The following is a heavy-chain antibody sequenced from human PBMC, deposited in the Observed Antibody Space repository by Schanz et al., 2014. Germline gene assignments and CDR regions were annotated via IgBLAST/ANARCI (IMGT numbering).Heavy chain of an antibody. D-gene: IGHD3-22*01. V-gene: IGHV3-21*02. CDR2: INTGGDST. CDR3: ARPPHDSSGYYPFDY. Sequence: VQLVESGGGVVQPGKSLRLSCAASGFTFSTYAMAWVRQAPGKGLEWVSSINTGGDSTYYADSVKGRFTISRDNAKNSLYLQMNSLRAEDTAVYYCARPPHDSSGYYPFDYWGQGTLVTVSS. CDR1: GFTFSTYA. J-gene: IGHJ4*02.